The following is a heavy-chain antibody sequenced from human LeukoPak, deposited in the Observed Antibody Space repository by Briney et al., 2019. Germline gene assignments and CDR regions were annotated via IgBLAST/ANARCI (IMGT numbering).Heavy chain of an antibody. D-gene: IGHD3-10*01. CDR2: IYYSGST. J-gene: IGHJ5*02. Sequence: SETLSLSCTVSGGSLSSYNWRWSREPPGGGLWWIGYIYYSGSTNYNPSLKTPVTTSVDTSKTQFSLKLSSVTAAATAVYYCAREATMVRGAKRFWFDPWGQGTLVTVSS. CDR3: AREATMVRGAKRFWFDP. CDR1: GGSLSSYN. V-gene: IGHV4-59*01.